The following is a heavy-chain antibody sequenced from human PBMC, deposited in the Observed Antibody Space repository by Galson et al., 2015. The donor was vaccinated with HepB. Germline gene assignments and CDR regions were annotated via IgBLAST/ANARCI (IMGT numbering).Heavy chain of an antibody. CDR2: IKQDGSDK. V-gene: IGHV3-7*03. D-gene: IGHD6-19*01. Sequence: SLRLSCAASGFTFSSYWMSWVRQAPRKGLEWVANIKQDGSDKYYVDSVKGRFTISRDNAKNSLYLQMNSLRAEDTAVYYCARVPNTGWYFVYWGQGTLVTVSS. J-gene: IGHJ4*02. CDR1: GFTFSSYW. CDR3: ARVPNTGWYFVY.